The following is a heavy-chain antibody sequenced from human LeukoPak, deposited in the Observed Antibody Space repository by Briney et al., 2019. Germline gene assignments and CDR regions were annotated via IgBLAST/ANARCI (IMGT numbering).Heavy chain of an antibody. D-gene: IGHD5-12*01. CDR1: GGSFSDYY. CDR3: ARTLKGYSGYEN. Sequence: SETLSLTCAVYGGSFSDYYWSWIRQPPGKGLEWIGEINHSGSTNYNPSLKSRVTISVDTSNNHFSLKLTSVTAADTAVYYCARTLKGYSGYENWGQGTLVTVSS. V-gene: IGHV4-34*01. CDR2: INHSGST. J-gene: IGHJ4*02.